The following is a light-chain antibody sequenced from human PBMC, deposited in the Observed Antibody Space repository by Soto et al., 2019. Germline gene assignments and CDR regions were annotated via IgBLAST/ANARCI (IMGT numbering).Light chain of an antibody. Sequence: SSVLTQPPSVSVAPGQTARITCEGNSIGGKSVHWYQQKAGQAPVLVVYNDSDRPSGIPERISGSNSGNTATLTISRVEAGDEADYFCQVWESSSDHWVFGGGTKVTVL. V-gene: IGLV3-21*02. CDR2: NDS. J-gene: IGLJ3*02. CDR3: QVWESSSDHWV. CDR1: SIGGKS.